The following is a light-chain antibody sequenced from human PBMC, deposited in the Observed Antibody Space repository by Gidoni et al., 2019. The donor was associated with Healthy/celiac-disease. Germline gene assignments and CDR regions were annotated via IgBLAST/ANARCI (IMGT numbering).Light chain of an antibody. CDR3: QQYYSTPFT. Sequence: DIVMTQSPDSLAVSLGERATINCKCSQSVLYSSNNKNYLAWYQQKPGQTPKLLIYWASTRESGVPARFSGSGFGTDFALTISSLQAEDVAVYYCQQYYSTPFTFGGGTKVEIK. J-gene: IGKJ4*01. V-gene: IGKV4-1*01. CDR2: WAS. CDR1: QSVLYSSNNKNY.